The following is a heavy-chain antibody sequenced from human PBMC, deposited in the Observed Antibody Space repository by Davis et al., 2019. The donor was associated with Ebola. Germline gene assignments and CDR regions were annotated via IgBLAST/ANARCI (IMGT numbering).Heavy chain of an antibody. V-gene: IGHV1-2*04. Sequence: ASVKVSCKASGYTFTGYYMHWVRQAPGQGLEWMGWINPNSGGTNYAQKFQGWVTMTRDTSISTAYMELRSLRSDDTAVYYCARDMTTVTTGWFDPWGQGTLVTVSS. CDR2: INPNSGGT. J-gene: IGHJ5*02. CDR3: ARDMTTVTTGWFDP. D-gene: IGHD4-11*01. CDR1: GYTFTGYY.